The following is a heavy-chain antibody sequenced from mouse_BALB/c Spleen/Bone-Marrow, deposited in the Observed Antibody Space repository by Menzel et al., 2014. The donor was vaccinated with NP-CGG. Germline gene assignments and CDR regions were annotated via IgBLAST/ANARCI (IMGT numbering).Heavy chain of an antibody. Sequence: QVQLQQPGAELMKPGASVKISCKATGYTFSRNWIEWVKQRPGHGLEWIGEILPGSGSTNYNEKFKGKATFTADTSSNTANMQPSSLTSEGSGVYYCARVGSTMITTAFAYWGQGTLVTVSA. V-gene: IGHV1-9*01. CDR3: ARVGSTMITTAFAY. CDR2: ILPGSGST. D-gene: IGHD2-4*01. J-gene: IGHJ3*01. CDR1: GYTFSRNW.